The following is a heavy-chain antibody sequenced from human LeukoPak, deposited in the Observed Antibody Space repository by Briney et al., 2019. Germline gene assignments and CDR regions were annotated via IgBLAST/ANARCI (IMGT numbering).Heavy chain of an antibody. CDR1: GYTFTSYG. Sequence: ASVKVSCKASGYTFTSYGISWVRQAPGQGLEWMGWISAYNGNTNYAQKFQGRVTMTRDTSISTAYMELSRLRSDDTAVYYCARVYYGSGSYSAFDPWGQGTLVTVSS. CDR2: ISAYNGNT. D-gene: IGHD3-10*01. V-gene: IGHV1-18*01. J-gene: IGHJ5*02. CDR3: ARVYYGSGSYSAFDP.